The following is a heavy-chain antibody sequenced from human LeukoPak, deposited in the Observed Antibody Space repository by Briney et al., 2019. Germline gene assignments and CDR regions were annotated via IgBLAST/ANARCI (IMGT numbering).Heavy chain of an antibody. V-gene: IGHV3-21*01. Sequence: PGGSLRLSCAASGFTFSSYSMNWVRQAPGKGLEWVSSISSSSSYIYYADSVKGRFTISRDNAKNSLYLQMNSLRAEDTAVYYCARAPNLWSGQGDDWFDPWGQGTLVTVSS. D-gene: IGHD3-3*01. CDR2: ISSSSSYI. CDR3: ARAPNLWSGQGDDWFDP. J-gene: IGHJ5*02. CDR1: GFTFSSYS.